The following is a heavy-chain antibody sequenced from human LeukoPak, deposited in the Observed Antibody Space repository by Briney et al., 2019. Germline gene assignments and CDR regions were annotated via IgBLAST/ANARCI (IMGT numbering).Heavy chain of an antibody. J-gene: IGHJ4*02. CDR1: GFTFSSYW. CDR3: ARDFVWSGYPDY. D-gene: IGHD3-3*01. Sequence: PGGSLRLSCADSGFTFSSYWMSWVRQAPGKGLEWVANIKQDGREKYDVDSVKGRFTISRDNAKNSLYLQMNRLRAEDTAVYYCARDFVWSGYPDYWGQGTLVTVSS. V-gene: IGHV3-7*01. CDR2: IKQDGREK.